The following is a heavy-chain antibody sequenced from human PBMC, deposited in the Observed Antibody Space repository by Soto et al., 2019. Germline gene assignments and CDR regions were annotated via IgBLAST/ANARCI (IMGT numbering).Heavy chain of an antibody. Sequence: SETLSLTCTVSGGSISGGGYYWSWIRQHPGKGLEWIGYIYYSGSTYYNPSLKSRVTISVDTSKNQFSLKLSSVTAADTAVYYCARVFGWLLDGYGGLWFDPWGQGTLVTVSS. J-gene: IGHJ5*02. CDR1: GGSISGGGYY. V-gene: IGHV4-31*03. CDR3: ARVFGWLLDGYGGLWFDP. CDR2: IYYSGST. D-gene: IGHD3-22*01.